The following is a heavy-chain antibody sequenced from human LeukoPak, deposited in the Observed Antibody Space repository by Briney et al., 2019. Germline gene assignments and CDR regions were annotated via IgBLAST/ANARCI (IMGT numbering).Heavy chain of an antibody. D-gene: IGHD6-19*01. CDR1: GGSISSYY. V-gene: IGHV4-4*09. CDR2: IYTSGST. Sequence: SETLSLTCTVSGGSISSYYWSWIRQPPGKGLEWIGYIYTSGSTNYNPSLKSRVTISVDTSKNQFSLKLSSVTAADTAVYYCARAGGTGYSSGWYDYWGQGTLVTVSS. CDR3: ARAGGTGYSSGWYDY. J-gene: IGHJ4*02.